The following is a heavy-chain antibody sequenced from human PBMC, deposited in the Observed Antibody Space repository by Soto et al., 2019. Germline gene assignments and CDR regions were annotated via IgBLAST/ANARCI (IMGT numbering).Heavy chain of an antibody. Sequence: ASVKVSCKASGYTFTNYAMHWVRQAPGQRLEWMGWSNAGNGNTKYSQKFQGRVTITRDTSASTAYMEVSSLRSEDTAVYYCARGXDSSGYFDYWGQGTLVTVSX. V-gene: IGHV1-3*01. CDR1: GYTFTNYA. CDR3: ARGXDSSGYFDY. D-gene: IGHD3-22*01. J-gene: IGHJ4*02. CDR2: SNAGNGNT.